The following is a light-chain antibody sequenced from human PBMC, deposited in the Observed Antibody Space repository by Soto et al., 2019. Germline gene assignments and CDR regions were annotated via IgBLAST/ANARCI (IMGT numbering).Light chain of an antibody. CDR3: ATWDDSLNGFYV. CDR1: SSNIGSNY. J-gene: IGLJ1*01. Sequence: QSVLTQPPSVSESPGQKVTISCSGSSSNIGSNYVYWYQQLPGTAPKLLIYRNNQRPSGVPDRFSGSKSGTSASLAISGLRSDDEADYFCATWDDSLNGFYVFGTGTKLTVL. CDR2: RNN. V-gene: IGLV1-47*01.